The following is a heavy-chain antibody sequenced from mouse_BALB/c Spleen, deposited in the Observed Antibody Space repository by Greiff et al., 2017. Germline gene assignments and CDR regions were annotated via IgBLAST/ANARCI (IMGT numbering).Heavy chain of an antibody. CDR1: GYAFSSYW. Sequence: VQLQQSGAELVRPGSSVKISCKASGYAFSSYWMNWVKQRPGQGLEWIGQIYPGDGDTNYNGKFKGKATLTADKSSSTAYMQLSSLTSEDSAVYFCARELSFAYWGQGTLVTVSA. CDR2: IYPGDGDT. J-gene: IGHJ3*01. D-gene: IGHD4-1*01. V-gene: IGHV1-80*01. CDR3: ARELSFAY.